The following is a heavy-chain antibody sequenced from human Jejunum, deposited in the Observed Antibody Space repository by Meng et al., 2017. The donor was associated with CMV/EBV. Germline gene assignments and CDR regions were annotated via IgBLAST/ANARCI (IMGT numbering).Heavy chain of an antibody. CDR2: IKSKAYGEAK. Sequence: FTLTDAWMNWVRQVPGKGLEWVGRIKSKAYGEAKEYAAPMKGRFIISRDDSRNTLYLEMNSLKTEDTGVYYCTTDEGAAGFDFDYWGQGTLVTVSS. J-gene: IGHJ4*02. D-gene: IGHD6-13*01. CDR1: FTLTDAW. CDR3: TTDEGAAGFDFDY. V-gene: IGHV3-15*05.